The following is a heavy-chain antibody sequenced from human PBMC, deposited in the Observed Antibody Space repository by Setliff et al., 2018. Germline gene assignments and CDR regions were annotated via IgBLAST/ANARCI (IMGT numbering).Heavy chain of an antibody. CDR2: ISVYNGDT. J-gene: IGHJ4*02. Sequence: ASVKVSCKASGYTFRNYAFAWVCQAPGQGLEWVGWISVYNGDTNYAQKFQGRVTLTTDTSTSTAYMELRSLTSDDSAFYYCARAPSVELVTIRTNSWFTYWGLGTLVTVSS. CDR3: ARAPSVELVTIRTNSWFTY. D-gene: IGHD5-18*01. V-gene: IGHV1-18*01. CDR1: GYTFRNYA.